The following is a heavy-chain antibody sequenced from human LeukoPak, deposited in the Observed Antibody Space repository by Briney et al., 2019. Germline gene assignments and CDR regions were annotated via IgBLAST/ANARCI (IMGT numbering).Heavy chain of an antibody. V-gene: IGHV1-46*01. Sequence: ASVKVSCKASGYTFTSYYMHWVRQAPGQGLEWMGIINPSGGSTSYAQKFQGRVTMTRDMSTSTVYMELSSLRSEDTAVYYCARDRRTTMIVAEGAFDIWAKGQWSPSLQ. CDR1: GYTFTSYY. J-gene: IGHJ3*02. CDR3: ARDRRTTMIVAEGAFDI. CDR2: INPSGGST. D-gene: IGHD3-22*01.